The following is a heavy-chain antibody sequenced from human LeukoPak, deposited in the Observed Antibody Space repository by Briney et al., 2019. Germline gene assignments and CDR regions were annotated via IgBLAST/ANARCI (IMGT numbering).Heavy chain of an antibody. V-gene: IGHV3-23*01. CDR3: AKNPRGYSGYEGSNFDY. Sequence: GGSLRLSCAASGFTISGYAMSWVRQASGKGLEWVSVISGSGSNTYYADSVKGRFTISRDKSKNTVYLQVNSVRAEDTAVYYCAKNPRGYSGYEGSNFDYWGQGTLVTVSS. CDR2: ISGSGSNT. D-gene: IGHD5-12*01. CDR1: GFTISGYA. J-gene: IGHJ4*02.